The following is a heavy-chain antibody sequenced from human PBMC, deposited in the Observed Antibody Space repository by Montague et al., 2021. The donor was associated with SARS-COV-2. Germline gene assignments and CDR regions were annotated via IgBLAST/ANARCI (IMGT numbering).Heavy chain of an antibody. CDR1: GGSIGSGGFL. V-gene: IGHV4-31*03. Sequence: TLSLTCIVSGGSIGSGGFLWTWVRHLPGKGLEWIGYIFYNAGTDYNPSLKSRVNIAVDTSKNQFSLRLSSVTAADTAVYYCSRGSYRYSHNYYYAMDVWGQGTTVTVSS. D-gene: IGHD4-11*01. J-gene: IGHJ6*02. CDR3: SRGSYRYSHNYYYAMDV. CDR2: IFYNAGT.